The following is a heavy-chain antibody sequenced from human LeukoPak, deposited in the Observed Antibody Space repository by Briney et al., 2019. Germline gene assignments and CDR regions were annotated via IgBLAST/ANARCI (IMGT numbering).Heavy chain of an antibody. J-gene: IGHJ4*02. D-gene: IGHD3-9*01. V-gene: IGHV3-23*01. CDR2: ITGSDGNT. Sequence: GGSLRLSCAASGFTFSNYDMSWVRQAPGKGLEWVSAITGSDGNTYYADPVKGRFTISRDNSKNTLYLQMNSLRAEDTAVYYCAQWGDFDVLSGYYVPDFWGQGTLVTVSS. CDR3: AQWGDFDVLSGYYVPDF. CDR1: GFTFSNYD.